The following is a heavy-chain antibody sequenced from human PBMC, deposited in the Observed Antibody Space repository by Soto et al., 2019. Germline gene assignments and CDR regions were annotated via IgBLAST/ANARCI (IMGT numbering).Heavy chain of an antibody. Sequence: GGSRRLSCAASGFTFSSYAMSWVRQAPGKGLEWVSAISGSGGSTYYADSVKGRFTISRDNSKNTLYLQMNSLRAEDTAVYYCAKSPAYCSSTSCYKGLFDYWGQGTLVTVSS. D-gene: IGHD2-2*02. CDR1: GFTFSSYA. CDR2: ISGSGGST. CDR3: AKSPAYCSSTSCYKGLFDY. J-gene: IGHJ4*02. V-gene: IGHV3-23*01.